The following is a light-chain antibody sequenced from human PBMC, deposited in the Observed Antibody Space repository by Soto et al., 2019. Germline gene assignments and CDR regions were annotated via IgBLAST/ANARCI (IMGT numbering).Light chain of an antibody. V-gene: IGKV3-20*01. J-gene: IGKJ5*01. CDR2: DAS. CDR1: QSVRRTY. Sequence: EIVLTQSPGILSLSPGERATLSCRASQSVRRTYLAWYQQKPGQAPRLVIYDASSRATGIADRFSGSGSGTDFTLTISRLEPEDFAVFFCQQYGTSEIIFGQGTRLEIK. CDR3: QQYGTSEII.